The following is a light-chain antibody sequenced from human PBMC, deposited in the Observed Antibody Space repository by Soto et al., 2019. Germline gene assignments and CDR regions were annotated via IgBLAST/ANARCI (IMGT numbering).Light chain of an antibody. V-gene: IGKV3-15*01. CDR2: GAS. CDR3: QQYYVPPYT. CDR1: QSVSSN. Sequence: EIVMTQSPATLSVSPGERASLSCRASQSVSSNLAWYQYTPGQAPRLLIYGASTRATGIPARFSGSGSGTEFTLTISSLQSEDFAVYYCQQYYVPPYTFGQGTKLEIK. J-gene: IGKJ2*01.